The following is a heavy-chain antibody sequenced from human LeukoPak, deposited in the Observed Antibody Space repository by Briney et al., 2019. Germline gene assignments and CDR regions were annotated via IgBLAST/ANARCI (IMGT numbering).Heavy chain of an antibody. CDR3: ARVSNYDILTGLFY. V-gene: IGHV3-48*01. Sequence: GGSLRLSCAASGFTFSSYSMNWVRQAPGKGLEWVSYIISSSSTIYYADSVKGRFTISRDNAKNSLYLQMNSLRAEDTAVYYCARVSNYDILTGLFYWGQGTLVTVSS. CDR1: GFTFSSYS. D-gene: IGHD3-9*01. CDR2: IISSSSTI. J-gene: IGHJ4*02.